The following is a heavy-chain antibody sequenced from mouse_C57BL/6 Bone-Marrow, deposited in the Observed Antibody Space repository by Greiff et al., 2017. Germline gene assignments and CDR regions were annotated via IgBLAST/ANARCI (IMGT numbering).Heavy chain of an antibody. V-gene: IGHV14-4*01. Sequence: EVQLQQSGAELVRPRASVKLCCTPSGFNIKDAYMLWVKQRPEQGLEWIGWIDPENGDPEYASKFQGKATITADTSSNTAYLQLSSLTSEDTAVYYCTYGYYEDYWGQGTTRTVSS. J-gene: IGHJ2*01. CDR1: GFNIKDAY. CDR3: TYGYYEDY. D-gene: IGHD2-3*01. CDR2: IDPENGDP.